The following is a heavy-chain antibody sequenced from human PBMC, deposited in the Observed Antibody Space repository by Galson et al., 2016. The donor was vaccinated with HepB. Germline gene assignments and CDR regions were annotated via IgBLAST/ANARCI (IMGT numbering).Heavy chain of an antibody. CDR3: ASSKRGSVTYYYYYGMDV. V-gene: IGHV3-72*01. J-gene: IGHJ6*02. Sequence: SLRLSCAASGFTFSDHYMDWVRQAPGKGLEWVGRTRNKANSYTTEYAASVKGRFTISRDDSKNSLYLQMNSLKTEDTAVDYCASSKRGSVTYYYYYGMDVWGQGTTVTVSS. CDR1: GFTFSDHY. CDR2: TRNKANSYTT. D-gene: IGHD2-21*02.